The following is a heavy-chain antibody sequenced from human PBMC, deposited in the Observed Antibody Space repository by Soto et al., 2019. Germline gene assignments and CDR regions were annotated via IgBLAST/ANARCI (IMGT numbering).Heavy chain of an antibody. CDR1: GGTFSSYA. CDR3: ARRGPGTYFDY. J-gene: IGHJ4*02. Sequence: GGSLRLSCAASGGTFSSYAMNWVRQAPGKGLEWVSVISGSGGSTYYADSVKGRFTISRDNSKNTLYLQMNSLRAEDTAVYYCARRGPGTYFDYWGQGTLVTVSS. D-gene: IGHD6-13*01. V-gene: IGHV3-23*01. CDR2: ISGSGGST.